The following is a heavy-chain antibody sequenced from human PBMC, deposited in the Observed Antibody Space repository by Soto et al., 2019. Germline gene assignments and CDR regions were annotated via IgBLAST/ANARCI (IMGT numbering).Heavy chain of an antibody. CDR2: INHSGST. J-gene: IGHJ5*02. CDR1: GGSFSGYY. CDR3: AREKARGPPKNWFDP. V-gene: IGHV4-34*01. Sequence: SETLSLTCAVYGGSFSGYYWSWIRQPPGKGLEWIGEINHSGSTNYNPSLKSRVTISVDTSKNQFSLKLSSVTAADTAVYYCAREKARGPPKNWFDPWGQGTLVTVSS.